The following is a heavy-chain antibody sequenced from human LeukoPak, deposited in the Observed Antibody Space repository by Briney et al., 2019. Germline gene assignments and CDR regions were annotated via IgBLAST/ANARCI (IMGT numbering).Heavy chain of an antibody. CDR2: VNLQGST. CDR1: GGSISNTNW. Sequence: SETLSLTCGVSGGSISNTNWWTWVRQPPGKGLEWIGEVNLQGSTNYNPSLKSRVTISRDTSKNQFSLTLTSVTAADTAVYYCASDLTVPPYNWFDPWGQGTLVTVSS. D-gene: IGHD7-27*01. J-gene: IGHJ5*02. V-gene: IGHV4-4*02. CDR3: ASDLTVPPYNWFDP.